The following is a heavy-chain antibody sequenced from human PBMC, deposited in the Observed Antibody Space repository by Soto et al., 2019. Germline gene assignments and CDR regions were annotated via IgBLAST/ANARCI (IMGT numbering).Heavy chain of an antibody. CDR1: GFAFSDFY. V-gene: IGHV3-11*01. Sequence: PGGSLRLSCAASGFAFSDFYMSWTRQAPGKGLEWISYISGDDTNVYYAGSVKGRFTISRDNAKNLLYLQMDSLTSEDTAIYYCARDREPSVYHGMAVWGQGTTVTVSS. CDR2: ISGDDTNV. J-gene: IGHJ6*02. CDR3: ARDREPSVYHGMAV.